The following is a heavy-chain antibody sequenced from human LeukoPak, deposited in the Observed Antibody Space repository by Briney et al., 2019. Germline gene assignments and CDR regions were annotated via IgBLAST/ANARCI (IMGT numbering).Heavy chain of an antibody. CDR1: GYTFSGHC. V-gene: IGHV1-2*02. D-gene: IGHD5-12*01. CDR2: ISPKSGGT. Sequence: ASVKVSCKASGYTFSGHCIHWVRQAPGQGLEWMGWISPKSGGTNYAQKFQGRVTMTRDTSISTAYMELSSLRTDDTAVYYCARRMGSGYDFGYWGQGTLVTVSS. CDR3: ARRMGSGYDFGY. J-gene: IGHJ4*02.